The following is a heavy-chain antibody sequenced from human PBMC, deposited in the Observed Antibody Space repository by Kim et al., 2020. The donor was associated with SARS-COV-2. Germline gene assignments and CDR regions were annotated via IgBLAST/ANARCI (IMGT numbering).Heavy chain of an antibody. V-gene: IGHV1-69*04. CDR3: ARDLRPLDNIVVVPAASVD. CDR2: IIPILGIA. Sequence: SVKVSCKASGGTFSSYAISWVRQAPGQGLEWMGRIIPILGIANYAQKFQGRVTITADKSTSTAYMELSSLRSEDTAVYYCARDLRPLDNIVVVPAASVDWGQGTLVTVSS. D-gene: IGHD2-2*01. CDR1: GGTFSSYA. J-gene: IGHJ4*02.